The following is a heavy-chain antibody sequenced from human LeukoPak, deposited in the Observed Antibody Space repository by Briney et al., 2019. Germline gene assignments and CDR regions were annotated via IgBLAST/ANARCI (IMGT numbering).Heavy chain of an antibody. V-gene: IGHV4-59*01. J-gene: IGHJ4*02. CDR1: GGSISSYY. CDR2: IHYSGST. D-gene: IGHD2-21*02. CDR3: ARGVVTGPVDY. Sequence: SETLSLTCTVSGGSISSYYWSWIRQPPGKGLEWTGYIHYSGSTNYNPSLKSRVTMSVDRSKNQFSLKLSSVTAADTAVYYCARGVVTGPVDYWGQGTLVTVSS.